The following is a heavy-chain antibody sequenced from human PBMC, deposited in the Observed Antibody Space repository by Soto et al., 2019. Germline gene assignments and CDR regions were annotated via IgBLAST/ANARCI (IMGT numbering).Heavy chain of an antibody. CDR2: IIPIFGTA. CDR1: GGTFSSYA. CDR3: ARGEGYCSGGSCYSHAFDI. Sequence: EASVKVSCKASGGTFSSYAISWVRQAPGQGLEWMGGIIPIFGTANYAQKFQGRVTITADESTSTAYMELSSLRSEDTAVYYCARGEGYCSGGSCYSHAFDIWGQGTMVTVSS. J-gene: IGHJ3*02. V-gene: IGHV1-69*13. D-gene: IGHD2-15*01.